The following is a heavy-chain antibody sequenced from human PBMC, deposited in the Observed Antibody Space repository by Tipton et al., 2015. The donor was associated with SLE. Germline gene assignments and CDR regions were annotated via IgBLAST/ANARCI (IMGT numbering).Heavy chain of an antibody. CDR1: GGSFSSDTYL. CDR2: IYYTGST. V-gene: IGHV4-39*07. CDR3: ARGGLGSNLRGSIYLGY. D-gene: IGHD7-27*01. J-gene: IGHJ4*02. Sequence: TLSLTCTVSGGSFSSDTYLWGWIRQPPGKGLEWIGDIYYTGSTYYNPSLKSRVTISVDTSKTHFSLRLNSVTAADTAVYYCARGGLGSNLRGSIYLGYWGQGTLVTVSS.